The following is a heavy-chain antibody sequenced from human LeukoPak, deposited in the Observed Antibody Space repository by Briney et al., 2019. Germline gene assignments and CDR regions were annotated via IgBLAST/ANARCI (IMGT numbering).Heavy chain of an antibody. Sequence: SETLSLTCTVSGYSISSGYYWGWIRQPPGKGLEWIGSIYHSGSTYYNPSLKSRVTISVDTSKNQFSLRLSSVTAADTAVYYCARVSSSSDAFDIWGQGTMVTVSS. CDR1: GYSISSGYY. V-gene: IGHV4-38-2*02. CDR2: IYHSGST. CDR3: ARVSSSSDAFDI. J-gene: IGHJ3*02.